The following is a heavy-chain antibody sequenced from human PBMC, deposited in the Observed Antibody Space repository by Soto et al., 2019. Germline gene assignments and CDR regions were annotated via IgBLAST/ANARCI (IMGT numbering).Heavy chain of an antibody. CDR1: GDSVSSNSAA. V-gene: IGHV6-1*01. J-gene: IGHJ4*01. D-gene: IGHD2-8*01. Sequence: SQTLSLTCVISGDSVSSNSAAWNWIRQSPSSGLEWLGRTFYRSKWYNEYAVSVNSRITINPDTVKNQFSLQLRSLTPDDTAVYYWTRFGGCENYWGHATPVTV. CDR2: TFYRSKWYN. CDR3: TRFGGCENY.